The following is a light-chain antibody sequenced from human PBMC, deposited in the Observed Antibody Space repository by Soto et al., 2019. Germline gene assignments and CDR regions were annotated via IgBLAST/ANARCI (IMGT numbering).Light chain of an antibody. J-gene: IGLJ1*01. V-gene: IGLV1-40*01. CDR2: GNS. CDR3: QSYDSSLSGLYV. CDR1: GTNIGAAYD. Sequence: QSVLTQPPSVSGAPGQRVTISCSGGGTNIGAAYDVQWYQQIPGTAPKLLIYGNSNRPSGVPDRFSGSKSGTSASLAITGLQAEDEADYYCQSYDSSLSGLYVFGTGTKLTVL.